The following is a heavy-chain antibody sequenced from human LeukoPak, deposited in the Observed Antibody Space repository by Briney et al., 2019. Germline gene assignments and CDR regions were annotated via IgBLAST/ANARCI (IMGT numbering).Heavy chain of an antibody. CDR2: INPNSGGT. CDR1: GYTFTGYY. V-gene: IGHV1-2*02. D-gene: IGHD3-3*01. J-gene: IGHJ5*02. Sequence: GASVKVSCRASGYTFTGYYMHWVRQAPGQGLEWMGWINPNSGGTNYAQKFQGRVTMTRDTSISTAYMELSRLRSDDTAVYYCARDLGITIFGVVNNWFDPWGQGTLATVSS. CDR3: ARDLGITIFGVVNNWFDP.